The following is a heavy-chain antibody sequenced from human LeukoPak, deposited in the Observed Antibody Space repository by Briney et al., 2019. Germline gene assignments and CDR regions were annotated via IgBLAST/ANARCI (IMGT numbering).Heavy chain of an antibody. CDR3: AKDRGRDDYKAFDC. Sequence: GSLRLSCEVSGFTFSSYGMHCVRQAPGKGLEWVAAISSDGSKKDYADSVKGRFTISRDNSKNTLSLQMNSLKPEDTVIYYCAKDRGRDDYKAFDCWGQGTLVTVSS. J-gene: IGHJ4*02. V-gene: IGHV3-30*04. CDR2: ISSDGSKK. D-gene: IGHD5-24*01. CDR1: GFTFSSYG.